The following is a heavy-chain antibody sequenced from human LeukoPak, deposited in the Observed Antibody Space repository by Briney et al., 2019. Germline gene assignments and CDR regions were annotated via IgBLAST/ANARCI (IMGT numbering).Heavy chain of an antibody. V-gene: IGHV1-18*01. CDR1: GYTFTSYG. J-gene: IGHJ5*02. CDR2: LSAYNGNT. D-gene: IGHD6-13*01. CDR3: ARAVVAAAGFNWFDP. Sequence: ASVKVSCKASGYTFTSYGISWVRQAPGQGLEWMGWLSAYNGNTNYAQKLQGRVTMTTDTSTSTAYMELRSLRSDDTAVYYCARAVVAAAGFNWFDPWGQGTLVTVSS.